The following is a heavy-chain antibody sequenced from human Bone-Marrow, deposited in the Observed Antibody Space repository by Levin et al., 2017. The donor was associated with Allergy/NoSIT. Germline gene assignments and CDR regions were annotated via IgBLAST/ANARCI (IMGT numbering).Heavy chain of an antibody. CDR1: GFSLDDHA. Sequence: GGSLRLSCAASGFSLDDHAMHWVRQAPGKGLEWVSSISWNSDTTAYADSVKGRFTISRDNAKNSLFLQMNSLRVEETALYYCVRDRSATAYYGMDVWGQGTTVTVSS. J-gene: IGHJ6*02. CDR3: VRDRSATAYYGMDV. D-gene: IGHD1-14*01. V-gene: IGHV3-9*01. CDR2: ISWNSDTT.